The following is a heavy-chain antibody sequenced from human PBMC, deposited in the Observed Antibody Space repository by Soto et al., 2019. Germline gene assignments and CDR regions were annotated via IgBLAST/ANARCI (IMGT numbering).Heavy chain of an antibody. CDR3: ARDGRYSYGSALFDY. CDR1: GYTFTSYG. J-gene: IGHJ4*02. CDR2: ISAYNGNT. D-gene: IGHD5-18*01. Sequence: QVQLVQSGAEVKKPGASVKVSCKASGYTFTSYGISWVRQAPGQGLEWMGWISAYNGNTNYAQNLQGRVTMTTDTSMRTGYMELGNLRADDTAVDYCARDGRYSYGSALFDYWGQGTLVTVSS. V-gene: IGHV1-18*01.